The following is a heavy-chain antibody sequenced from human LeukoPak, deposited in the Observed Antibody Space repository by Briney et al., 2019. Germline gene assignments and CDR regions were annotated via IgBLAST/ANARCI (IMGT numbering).Heavy chain of an antibody. CDR1: GFTFSSYG. Sequence: TGGSLRLSCAASGFTFSSYGMHWVRQAPGKGLEWVAVIWYDGSNKYYADSVKGRFTISRDNSKNTLYLQMNSLRAEDTAVYYCARDGYGDYGNAFDIWGQGTMVTVSS. J-gene: IGHJ3*02. D-gene: IGHD4-17*01. CDR2: IWYDGSNK. CDR3: ARDGYGDYGNAFDI. V-gene: IGHV3-33*01.